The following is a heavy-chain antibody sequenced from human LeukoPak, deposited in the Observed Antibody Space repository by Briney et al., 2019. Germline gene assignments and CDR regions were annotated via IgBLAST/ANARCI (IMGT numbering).Heavy chain of an antibody. D-gene: IGHD6-6*01. CDR3: ARSLGSSSQRPDY. CDR2: INHSGST. J-gene: IGHJ4*02. CDR1: GGSFSGYY. Sequence: SETLSLTCAVYGGSFSGYYWSWIRQPPGKGLEWIGEINHSGSTNYNPSLKSRVTISVDTSKNQFSLKLSSVTAADTAVYYCARSLGSSSQRPDYWGQGTQVTVSS. V-gene: IGHV4-34*01.